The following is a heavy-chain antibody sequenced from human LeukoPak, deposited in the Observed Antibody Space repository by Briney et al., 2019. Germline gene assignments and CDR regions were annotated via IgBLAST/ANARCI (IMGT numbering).Heavy chain of an antibody. V-gene: IGHV3-30-3*01. Sequence: PGGSLRLSCAASGFTFSSYAMHWVRQAPGKGLEWVAVISYDGSNKYCADSVKGRFTTSRDNSKNTLYLQMNSLRAEDTAVYYCARADMVRGVIRRWGQGTLVTVSS. J-gene: IGHJ4*02. CDR2: ISYDGSNK. CDR1: GFTFSSYA. D-gene: IGHD3-10*01. CDR3: ARADMVRGVIRR.